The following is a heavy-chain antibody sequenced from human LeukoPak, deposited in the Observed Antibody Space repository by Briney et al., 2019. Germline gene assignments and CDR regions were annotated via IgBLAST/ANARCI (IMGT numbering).Heavy chain of an antibody. D-gene: IGHD6-19*01. CDR2: ISYDGSNK. CDR3: ARAAVAAKFCFDY. V-gene: IGHV3-30*03. CDR1: GFTFSSYG. J-gene: IGHJ4*02. Sequence: PGRSLRLSCAASGFTFSSYGMHWVRQAPGKGLEWAAVISYDGSNKYYADSVKGRFTISRDNSKNTLYLQMNSLRAEDTAVYYCARAAVAAKFCFDYWGQGTLVTVSS.